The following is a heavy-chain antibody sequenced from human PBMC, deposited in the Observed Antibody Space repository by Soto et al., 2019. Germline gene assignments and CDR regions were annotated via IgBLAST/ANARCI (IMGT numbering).Heavy chain of an antibody. Sequence: SETLSLTCFVSGYSISAGGYYWSWIRHHPGKGLEWIGSFYSSGSIIYNPSLRSRVSISGDTSSNQFSMSLTSVTAADTARYYCARMYSSGSGWFHPWGQGTLVTVS. CDR2: FYSSGSI. D-gene: IGHD6-19*01. CDR1: GYSISAGGYY. J-gene: IGHJ5*02. V-gene: IGHV4-31*03. CDR3: ARMYSSGSGWFHP.